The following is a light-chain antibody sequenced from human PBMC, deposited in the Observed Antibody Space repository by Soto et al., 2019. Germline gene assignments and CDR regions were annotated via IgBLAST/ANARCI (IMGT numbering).Light chain of an antibody. CDR1: SSNIGAGYD. CDR3: QSYDSSLSRL. J-gene: IGLJ1*01. Sequence: QSALTQPPSVSGAPGQRITISCTGSSSNIGAGYDVHWYRQLPGTAPKLLIYGDNNRPSGVPDRFSGSKSGTSASLAITGLQPEDEADYYCQSYDSSLSRLFGTGTKVTVL. V-gene: IGLV1-40*01. CDR2: GDN.